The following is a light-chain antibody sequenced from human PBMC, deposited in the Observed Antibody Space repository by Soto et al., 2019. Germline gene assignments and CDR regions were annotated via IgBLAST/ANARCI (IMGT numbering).Light chain of an antibody. CDR2: EVV. CDR3: KSYAGSNTYV. Sequence: QSALTQPPSASGSPGQSVTISCTGTKNDIGVYDFVSWYQHHPGKAPRLIIYEVVQRPSGVPDRFSGSKSGNTASLTVYGLQAADEAAYFCKSYAGSNTYVFGSGTTVTVL. CDR1: KNDIGVYDF. J-gene: IGLJ1*01. V-gene: IGLV2-8*01.